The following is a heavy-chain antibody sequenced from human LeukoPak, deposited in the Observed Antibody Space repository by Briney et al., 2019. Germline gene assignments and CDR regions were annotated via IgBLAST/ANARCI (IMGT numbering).Heavy chain of an antibody. CDR1: GGSFSGYY. CDR2: INHSGST. J-gene: IGHJ4*02. V-gene: IGHV4-34*01. CDR3: ARETRNYYDSSGYYCFDY. D-gene: IGHD3-22*01. Sequence: PSETLSLTCAVYGGSFSGYYWSWIRQPPGKGLEWIGEINHSGSTNYNPSLKSRVTISVDTSKNQFSLKLSSVTAADTAVYYCARETRNYYDSSGYYCFDYWGQGTLVTVSS.